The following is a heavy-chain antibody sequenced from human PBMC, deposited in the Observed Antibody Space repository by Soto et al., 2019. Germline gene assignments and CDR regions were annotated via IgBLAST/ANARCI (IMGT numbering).Heavy chain of an antibody. CDR3: AKAIYGDYVNYFQH. CDR2: ISGSGGST. V-gene: IGHV3-23*01. D-gene: IGHD4-17*01. J-gene: IGHJ1*01. CDR1: GFTCSSYA. Sequence: PGGSLRLSCAASGFTCSSYAMSWVRQAPGKGLEWVSAISGSGGSTYYADSVKGRFTISRDNSKNTLYLQMNSLRAEDTAVYYCAKAIYGDYVNYFQHWGQGTLVTVSS.